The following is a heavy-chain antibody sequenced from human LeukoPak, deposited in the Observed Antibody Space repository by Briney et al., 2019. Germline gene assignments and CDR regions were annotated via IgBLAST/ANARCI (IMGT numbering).Heavy chain of an antibody. V-gene: IGHV3-23*01. CDR1: GFTFSSYA. Sequence: PGGSLRLSCAASGFTFSSYAMSWVRQAPGKGLEWVSVISGSGGNTYYADSVKGRFTISRDNSKNTLYLQMNSLRAEDTAVYYCAKRVAVTIFGVVTRTGGAFDIWGQGTMVTVSS. D-gene: IGHD3-3*01. J-gene: IGHJ3*02. CDR3: AKRVAVTIFGVVTRTGGAFDI. CDR2: ISGSGGNT.